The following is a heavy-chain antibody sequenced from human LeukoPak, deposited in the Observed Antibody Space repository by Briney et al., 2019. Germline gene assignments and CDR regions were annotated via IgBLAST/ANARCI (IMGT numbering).Heavy chain of an antibody. CDR1: GFTFSSYA. Sequence: GRSLRLYCAASGFTFSSYAMHWVRRAPGKGLEWVAVISYDGSNKYYADSVKGRFTISRDNSKNTLYLQMNGLRAEDTAVYYCAGVWFGESTPIFDYWGQGTLVTVSS. V-gene: IGHV3-30*04. D-gene: IGHD3-10*01. CDR3: AGVWFGESTPIFDY. J-gene: IGHJ4*02. CDR2: ISYDGSNK.